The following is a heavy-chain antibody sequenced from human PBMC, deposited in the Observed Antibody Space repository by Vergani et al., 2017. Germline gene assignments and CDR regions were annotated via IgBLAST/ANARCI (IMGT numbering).Heavy chain of an antibody. V-gene: IGHV3-7*03. CDR2: IKKDESEK. D-gene: IGHD6-19*01. CDR3: TGGRGAGTGY. Sequence: EVQLVESGGGLVQPGGSLRLSCAASGFTFSSYWMSWIRQAPGKGLEWVANIKKDESEKYYVDSVKGRFTISRDNAKNSLYLQMNSLRAEDTAVYYCTGGRGAGTGYWGQGTLVTVSS. J-gene: IGHJ4*02. CDR1: GFTFSSYW.